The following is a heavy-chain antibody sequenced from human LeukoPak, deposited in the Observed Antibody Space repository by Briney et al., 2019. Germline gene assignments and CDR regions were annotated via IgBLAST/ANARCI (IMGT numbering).Heavy chain of an antibody. CDR1: GFTFSSYA. CDR3: ARDYYDSSGYRFDY. D-gene: IGHD3-22*01. CDR2: IPYDGSNK. Sequence: GGSLRLSCAASGFTFSSYAMHWVRQAPGKGLEWVAVIPYDGSNKYYADSVKGRFTISRDNSKNTLYLQMNSLRAEDTAVYYCARDYYDSSGYRFDYWGQGTLVTVSS. V-gene: IGHV3-30*01. J-gene: IGHJ4*02.